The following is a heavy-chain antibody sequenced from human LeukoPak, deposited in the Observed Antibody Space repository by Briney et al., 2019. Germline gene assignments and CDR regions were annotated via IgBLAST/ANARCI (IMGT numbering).Heavy chain of an antibody. J-gene: IGHJ4*02. Sequence: GGSLRLSCAASGFTFSSYWMHWVRQAPGKGLVWVSRINTDGSSTSYADSVKGRFTISRDNAKNTLYLQVNSLRAEDTAVYYCARDKGTIYDFWSGYMPDYWGQGTLVTVSS. CDR3: ARDKGTIYDFWSGYMPDY. CDR1: GFTFSSYW. V-gene: IGHV3-74*01. D-gene: IGHD3-3*01. CDR2: INTDGSST.